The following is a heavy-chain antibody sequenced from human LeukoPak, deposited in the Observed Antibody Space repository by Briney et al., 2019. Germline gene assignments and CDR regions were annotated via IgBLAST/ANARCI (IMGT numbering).Heavy chain of an antibody. CDR1: GYTFTGYY. Sequence: ASVKVSCKASGYTFTGYYMRWVRQAPGQGLEWMGWINPNSGGTNYAQKFQGRVTMTRDTSISTAYMELSRLRSDDTAVYYCARDLGIAAAGAHWFDPWGQGTLVTVSS. V-gene: IGHV1-2*02. CDR2: INPNSGGT. CDR3: ARDLGIAAAGAHWFDP. D-gene: IGHD6-13*01. J-gene: IGHJ5*02.